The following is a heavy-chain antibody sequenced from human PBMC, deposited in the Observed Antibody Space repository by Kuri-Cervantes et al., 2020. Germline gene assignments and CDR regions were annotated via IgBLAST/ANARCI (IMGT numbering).Heavy chain of an antibody. V-gene: IGHV4-4*07. D-gene: IGHD3-22*01. CDR2: IHTSGST. CDR3: ARTMIVALGPTCMDV. Sequence: SETLSLTCTVSGGSISSYYWSWIRQPAGKGLEWIGRIHTSGSTNYNPSLKSRVTMSVDTSKNQFSLKLSSVTAADTAVYYCARTMIVALGPTCMDVWGQGTTVTVSS. CDR1: GGSISSYY. J-gene: IGHJ6*02.